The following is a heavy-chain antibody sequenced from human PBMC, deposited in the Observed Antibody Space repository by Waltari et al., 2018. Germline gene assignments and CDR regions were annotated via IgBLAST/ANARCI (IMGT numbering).Heavy chain of an antibody. V-gene: IGHV4-38-2*01. D-gene: IGHD6-13*01. CDR2: IYHSGST. Sequence: QVQLQESGPGLVKPSATLSLRCALAGSSISSGYSWGWIRQPPGKGLEWMGSIYHSGSTYYNPSLKSRVTISVDTSKNQFSLKLSSVTAADTAVYYCARVQRIAAAVDYWGQGTLVTVSS. CDR3: ARVQRIAAAVDY. CDR1: GSSISSGYS. J-gene: IGHJ4*02.